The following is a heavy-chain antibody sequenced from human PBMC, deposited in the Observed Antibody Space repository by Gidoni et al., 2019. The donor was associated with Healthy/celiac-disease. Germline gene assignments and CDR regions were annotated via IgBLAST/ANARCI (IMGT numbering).Heavy chain of an antibody. CDR1: GYTLPEFS. D-gene: IGHD1-26*01. V-gene: IGHV1-24*01. Sequence: QVQLVQSGAEVKKPGASVKVSCKVSGYTLPEFSMPWVRQAPGKGREWMGGFDPEDGETIYAQKFQGRVTMTEEPSTDTAYMGLSSLRSEDTAVYYCATSIVGATNDAFDIWGQGTMVTVSS. CDR2: FDPEDGET. J-gene: IGHJ3*02. CDR3: ATSIVGATNDAFDI.